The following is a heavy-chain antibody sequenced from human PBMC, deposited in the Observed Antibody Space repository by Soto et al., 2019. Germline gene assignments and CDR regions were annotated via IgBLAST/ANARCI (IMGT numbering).Heavy chain of an antibody. CDR3: ARSPVDYGDYPPDV. V-gene: IGHV3-11*01. Sequence: GGSLRLSCAASGFTFSDYYMSWIRQAPGKGLEWVSYISSSGSTIYYADSVKGRFTISRDNAKNSLYLQMNSLRAEDTAVYYCARSPVDYGDYPPDVWGKGTTVTVSS. CDR1: GFTFSDYY. J-gene: IGHJ6*04. CDR2: ISSSGSTI. D-gene: IGHD4-17*01.